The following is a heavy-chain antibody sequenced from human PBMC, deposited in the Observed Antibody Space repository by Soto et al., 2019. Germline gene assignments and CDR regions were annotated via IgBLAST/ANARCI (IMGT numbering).Heavy chain of an antibody. CDR2: IYYSGGT. Sequence: SETLSLTCPVSGADLSGGGYFYTWVRQPPGKGLEWLGYIYYSGGTNYNPSLKSRVTISLDKSKSQFSLRLISVTAADTAVYYCTREQSDDNYFDPWGQGTLVTVSS. CDR1: GADLSGGGYF. D-gene: IGHD6-19*01. CDR3: TREQSDDNYFDP. V-gene: IGHV4-61*08. J-gene: IGHJ5*02.